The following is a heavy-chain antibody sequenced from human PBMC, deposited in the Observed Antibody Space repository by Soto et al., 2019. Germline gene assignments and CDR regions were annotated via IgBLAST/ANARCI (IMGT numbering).Heavy chain of an antibody. CDR3: ARVGYCSGGSCYSGYFQH. Sequence: ASVKVSCKASGYTFTIYYMHWVRQAPGQGLEWMGIINPSGGSTSYAQKFQGRVTMTRDTSTSTVYMELSSLRSEDTAVYYCARVGYCSGGSCYSGYFQHWGQGTLVTVSS. CDR2: INPSGGST. CDR1: GYTFTIYY. D-gene: IGHD2-15*01. V-gene: IGHV1-46*03. J-gene: IGHJ1*01.